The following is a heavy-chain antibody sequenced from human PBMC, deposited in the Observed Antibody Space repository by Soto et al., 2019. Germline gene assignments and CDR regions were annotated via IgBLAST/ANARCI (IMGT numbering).Heavy chain of an antibody. Sequence: SETLSLTCVVSNYSISSDHYWVWIRQPPGKGLDWIGTVYHSGSSYNNPSLRGRLTISVDTSKNQFSLQLNSVTSADTAVYHCASMVRGVISDYYYGMDVWGQGTTVTVSS. CDR3: ASMVRGVISDYYYGMDV. CDR1: NYSISSDHY. CDR2: VYHSGSS. D-gene: IGHD3-10*01. J-gene: IGHJ6*02. V-gene: IGHV4-38-2*01.